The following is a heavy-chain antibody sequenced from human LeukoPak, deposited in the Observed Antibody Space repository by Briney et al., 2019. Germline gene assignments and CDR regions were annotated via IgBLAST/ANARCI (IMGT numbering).Heavy chain of an antibody. J-gene: IGHJ5*02. Sequence: ASVKVSSKASGYTFTSYGISWVRQAPGQGLEWMGWISTYNGNTNYAQKLQGRVTMTTDTSTSTAYMELRSLRSDDTAVYYCARTYGSGSYYWFDLWGQGTLVTVSS. D-gene: IGHD3-10*01. V-gene: IGHV1-18*04. CDR1: GYTFTSYG. CDR2: ISTYNGNT. CDR3: ARTYGSGSYYWFDL.